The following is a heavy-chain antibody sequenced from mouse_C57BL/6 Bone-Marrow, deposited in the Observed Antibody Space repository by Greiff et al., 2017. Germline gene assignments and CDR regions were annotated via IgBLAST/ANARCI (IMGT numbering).Heavy chain of an antibody. CDR3: ARRFYDGDYDYFDY. CDR2: ISSGGSYT. V-gene: IGHV5-6*02. D-gene: IGHD2-3*01. J-gene: IGHJ2*01. CDR1: GFTFSSYG. Sequence: EVKLMESGGDLVKPGGSLKLSCAASGFTFSSYGMSWVRQTPDKRLEWVATISSGGSYTYYPASVKGRFTISRDNAKNTMYLQMSSLKSEDTAMYYCARRFYDGDYDYFDYWGQGTTLTVSS.